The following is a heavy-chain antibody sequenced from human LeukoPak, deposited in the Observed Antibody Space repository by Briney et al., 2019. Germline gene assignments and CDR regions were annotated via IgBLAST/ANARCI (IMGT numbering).Heavy chain of an antibody. Sequence: PGGSLRLSCAASGFTFDDYGMSWVRQAPGKGLEWVSGINWNGGSTGCADSVKGRLTISRDNAKNSLYLQMNSLRAEDTALYYCARFRGSYYFSSDKTSQFDYWGQGTLVTVSS. D-gene: IGHD1-26*01. V-gene: IGHV3-20*04. CDR2: INWNGGST. CDR1: GFTFDDYG. CDR3: ARFRGSYYFSSDKTSQFDY. J-gene: IGHJ4*02.